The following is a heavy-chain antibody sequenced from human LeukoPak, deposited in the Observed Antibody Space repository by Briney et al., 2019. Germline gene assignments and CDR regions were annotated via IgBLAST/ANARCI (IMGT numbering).Heavy chain of an antibody. CDR2: ISGSGANT. CDR3: AKDSWIQLWPRGDFDY. V-gene: IGHV3-23*01. CDR1: GFTFSSYA. J-gene: IGHJ4*02. D-gene: IGHD5-18*01. Sequence: GGSLRLPCAASGFTFSSYAMSWVRQAPGKGLEWVSGISGSGANTYYADSVKGRFSISRDNSKNTLYLQMNSLRAEDTAVYYCAKDSWIQLWPRGDFDYWGQGTLVIVSS.